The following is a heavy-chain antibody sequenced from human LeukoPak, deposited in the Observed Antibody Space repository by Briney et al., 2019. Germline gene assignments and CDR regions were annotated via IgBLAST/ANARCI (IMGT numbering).Heavy chain of an antibody. D-gene: IGHD3-16*01. CDR2: VSGDGSRT. CDR3: ATDGAYGLTH. V-gene: IGHV3-74*01. Sequence: GGSLRLSCAASGVSFSTTWMHWVRQAPGKGLMWVSHVSGDGSRTYADSVKGRFTVSRDNNKDMVYLQMSSLRAEDTAVYYCATDGAYGLTHWGQGTLVTVSS. J-gene: IGHJ4*02. CDR1: GVSFSTTW.